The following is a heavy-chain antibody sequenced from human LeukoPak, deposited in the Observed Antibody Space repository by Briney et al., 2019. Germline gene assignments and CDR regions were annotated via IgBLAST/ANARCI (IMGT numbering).Heavy chain of an antibody. Sequence: PSETLSLTCAVYGGSFSGYYWSWIRQPPGKGLEWIGEINHSGSTNYNPSLKSRVTISVDTSKNQLSLKLSSVTAADTAVYYCARGRLHYDSSGNPLLDYWGQGTLVTVSS. D-gene: IGHD3-22*01. CDR3: ARGRLHYDSSGNPLLDY. CDR1: GGSFSGYY. J-gene: IGHJ4*02. CDR2: INHSGST. V-gene: IGHV4-34*01.